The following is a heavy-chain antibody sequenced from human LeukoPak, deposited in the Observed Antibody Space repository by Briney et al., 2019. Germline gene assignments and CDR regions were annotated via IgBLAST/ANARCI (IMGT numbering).Heavy chain of an antibody. D-gene: IGHD2-2*01. Sequence: PGGSLRLSCAASGFTFSSYAMHWVRQAPGKGLEWVAVISYDGSNKYYADSVKGRFTISRDNSKNTLYLQMNSLRAEDTAVYYCARESFYELAYDYWGQGTLVTVSS. CDR3: ARESFYELAYDY. J-gene: IGHJ4*02. V-gene: IGHV3-30*01. CDR2: ISYDGSNK. CDR1: GFTFSSYA.